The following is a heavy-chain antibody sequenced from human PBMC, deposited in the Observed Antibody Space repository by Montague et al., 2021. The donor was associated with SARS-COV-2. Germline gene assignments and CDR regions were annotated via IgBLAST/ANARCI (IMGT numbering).Heavy chain of an antibody. V-gene: IGHV4-34*01. CDR1: GGSFSGYY. Sequence: SETLSLTCAVYGGSFSGYYWSWIRQPPGKGLEWIGEINHSGSTNYNPSLKSRVTISVDTSKNQFSLKLSSVTAADTAVYYCARGSGWLSRSSCYFDYWGQGTLVTVSS. CDR3: ARGSGWLSRSSCYFDY. D-gene: IGHD3-22*01. J-gene: IGHJ4*02. CDR2: INHSGST.